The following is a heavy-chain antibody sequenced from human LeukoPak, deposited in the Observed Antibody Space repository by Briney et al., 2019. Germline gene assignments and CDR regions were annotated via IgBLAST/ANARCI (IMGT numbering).Heavy chain of an antibody. D-gene: IGHD6-6*01. V-gene: IGHV3-48*03. J-gene: IGHJ4*02. CDR2: ISSSGSTI. CDR1: GFTFSSCE. CDR3: ARGRYVAARNFDY. Sequence: GGSLRLSCAASGFTFSSCEMNWVRQAPGKGPEWVSYISSSGSTIYYADSVKGRFTISRDNAKNSLYLQMNSLRAEDTAVYYCARGRYVAARNFDYWGQGTLVTVSS.